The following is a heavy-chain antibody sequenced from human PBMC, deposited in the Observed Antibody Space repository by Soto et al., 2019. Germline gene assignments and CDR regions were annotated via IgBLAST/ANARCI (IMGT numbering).Heavy chain of an antibody. D-gene: IGHD3-22*01. CDR1: GYSITSNYY. CDR2: INHNGYT. Sequence: QVQLQESGPGLVKPSETLSLTCVVSGYSITSNYYWGWIRRPPGKGLEWVGSINHNGYTYHNPSLNSRVTLSVDTSRNRFSLRLNSVTAADTAVYYCARESFVTSCDYYRDYCFDYWGQGTLVTVSS. J-gene: IGHJ4*02. V-gene: IGHV4-38-2*02. CDR3: ARESFVTSCDYYRDYCFDY.